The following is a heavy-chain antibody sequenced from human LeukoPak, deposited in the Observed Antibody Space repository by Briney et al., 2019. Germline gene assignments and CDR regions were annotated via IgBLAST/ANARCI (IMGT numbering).Heavy chain of an antibody. CDR1: SGSISGHY. CDR3: ARHAQSPYSGSFDY. J-gene: IGHJ4*02. D-gene: IGHD1-26*01. CDR2: IYYGGGT. Sequence: PSETLSLTCTVSSGSISGHYWSWVRQPPGKGLEWIAYIYYGGGTNYNPSLKSRVTISVDTSKNQFSLKLSSVTAADTAVYYCARHAQSPYSGSFDYWGQGTLVTVSS. V-gene: IGHV4-59*08.